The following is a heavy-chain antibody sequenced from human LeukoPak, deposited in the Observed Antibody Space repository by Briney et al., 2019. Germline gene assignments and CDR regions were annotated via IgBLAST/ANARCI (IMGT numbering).Heavy chain of an antibody. V-gene: IGHV3-30*18. J-gene: IGHJ6*02. CDR1: GFTFSSYS. Sequence: PGGSLRLSCAASGFTFSSYSMHWVRQAPGKGLEWEAVISYDGSNKYYADSVKGRFTISRDNSKNTLYLQMNSLRAEDTAVYYCAKDRAGYYYYGMDVWGQGTTVTVSS. CDR2: ISYDGSNK. D-gene: IGHD6-13*01. CDR3: AKDRAGYYYYGMDV.